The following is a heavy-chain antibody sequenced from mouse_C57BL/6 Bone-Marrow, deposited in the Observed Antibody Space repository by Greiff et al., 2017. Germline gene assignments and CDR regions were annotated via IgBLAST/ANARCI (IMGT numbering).Heavy chain of an antibody. J-gene: IGHJ2*01. Sequence: VQLKQSGAELVRPGASVKLSCTASGFNITDDYMHWVKQRPGQGLEWIGWIDPENGDTKYASKFQGKATITADTSSNTAYLQLSRLTSEATAVYYCTTPLDYWGQGTTLTVSS. CDR1: GFNITDDY. CDR2: IDPENGDT. V-gene: IGHV14-4*01. CDR3: TTPLDY.